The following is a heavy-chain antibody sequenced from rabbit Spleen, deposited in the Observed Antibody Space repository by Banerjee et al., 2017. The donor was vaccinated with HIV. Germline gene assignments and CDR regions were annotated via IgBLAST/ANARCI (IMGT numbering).Heavy chain of an antibody. CDR1: GFSFSSNYY. CDR3: ASDVTTGYGSLDL. Sequence: EQLVESGGGLVQPEGSLTLTCTASGFSFSSNYYMSWVRQAPGKGLEWIACIYAGSSSNTYYASWAKGRFTISKTSSTTVTLQMTSLTAADTATYFCASDVTTGYGSLDLWGPGTLVTVS. D-gene: IGHD7-1*01. CDR2: IYAGSSSNT. V-gene: IGHV1S45*01. J-gene: IGHJ6*01.